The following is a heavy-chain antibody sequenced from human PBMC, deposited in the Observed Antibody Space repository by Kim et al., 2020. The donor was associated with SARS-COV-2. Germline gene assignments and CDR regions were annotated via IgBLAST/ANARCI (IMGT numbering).Heavy chain of an antibody. CDR3: ARQGKEVTNFYYYGMDV. CDR1: GYSFTSYW. J-gene: IGHJ6*02. CDR2: IDPSDSYT. D-gene: IGHD4-17*01. V-gene: IGHV5-10-1*01. Sequence: GESLKISCKGSGYSFTSYWISWVRQMPGKGLEWMGRIDPSDSYTNYSPSFQGHVTISADKSISTAYLQWSSLKASDTAMYYCARQGKEVTNFYYYGMDVWGQGTTVTVSS.